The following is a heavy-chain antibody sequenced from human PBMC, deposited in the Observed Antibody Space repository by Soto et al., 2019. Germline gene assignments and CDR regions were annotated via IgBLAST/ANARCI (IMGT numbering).Heavy chain of an antibody. CDR2: INWNGGEI. J-gene: IGHJ6*02. D-gene: IGHD3-22*01. V-gene: IGHV3-9*01. CDR1: GFTFDEYG. CDR3: AKEIGLGIEYYYGMDV. Sequence: EEQLVESGGGLVQPGRSLRLSCAASGFTFDEYGMHWVRQGPGKGLEWVSGINWNGGEIGYADSVKGRFTISRDNAKNSLYLLRNSLRAEDTGLYYCAKEIGLGIEYYYGMDVWGQGTTATVSS.